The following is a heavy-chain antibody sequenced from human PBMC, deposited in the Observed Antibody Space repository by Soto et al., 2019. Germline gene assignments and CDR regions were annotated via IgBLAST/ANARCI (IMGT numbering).Heavy chain of an antibody. V-gene: IGHV3-74*01. CDR2: IDNAGSSA. CDR3: TRVGGSVSGMDV. CDR1: GFTFSIYW. J-gene: IGHJ6*02. D-gene: IGHD2-15*01. Sequence: EVQLVESGGGLVQPGGSLRLSCAASGFTFSIYWMHWVRRAPGKGPVWVSRIDNAGSSARYADSLKGRFTISRDNAKNTVYLQMNSLRAEDTAVYYCTRVGGSVSGMDVWGQGTTVTVSS.